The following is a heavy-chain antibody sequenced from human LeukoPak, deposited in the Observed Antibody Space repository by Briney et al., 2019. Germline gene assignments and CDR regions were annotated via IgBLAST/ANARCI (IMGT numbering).Heavy chain of an antibody. D-gene: IGHD7-27*01. J-gene: IGHJ4*02. V-gene: IGHV3-23*01. CDR2: ISGSGDST. CDR1: GFTFSSYA. CDR3: AKDPGHYFDY. Sequence: GGSLRLSCADSGFTFSSYAMSWVRQAPGKGLEWVSAISGSGDSTYYADSVKGRFTISRDNSKNTLYLQMNSLRAEDTAVYYCAKDPGHYFDYWGQGTLVTVSS.